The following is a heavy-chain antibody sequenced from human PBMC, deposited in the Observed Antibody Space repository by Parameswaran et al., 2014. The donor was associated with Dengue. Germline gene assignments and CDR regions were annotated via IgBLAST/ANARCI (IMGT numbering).Heavy chain of an antibody. V-gene: IGHV4-4*02. Sequence: SCAVSGGSITSSNWWSWVRQPPGKGLEWIGEIYHSGSTNYNPSLRSRVTISVDKSKNQFSLKLSSVTAADTAVYYCATETYYDILTGYYRMYNWFDPWGQGTLVTVSS. CDR2: IYHSGST. CDR3: ATETYYDILTGYYRMYNWFDP. CDR1: GGSITSSNW. J-gene: IGHJ5*02. D-gene: IGHD3-9*01.